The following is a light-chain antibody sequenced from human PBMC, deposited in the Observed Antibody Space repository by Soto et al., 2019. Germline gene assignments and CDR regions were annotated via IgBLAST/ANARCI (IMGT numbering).Light chain of an antibody. J-gene: IGKJ5*01. V-gene: IGKV3-15*01. CDR3: QQRDSWPIT. Sequence: EIMLTQSPATLSVSPGERTPLXCRASQSVSSNVAWYQQKPGQAPRLLIYGASNRATGIPARFSGSGSGTDFSLTITSLQSEDFAVYYCQQRDSWPITFGQGTRLEIK. CDR2: GAS. CDR1: QSVSSN.